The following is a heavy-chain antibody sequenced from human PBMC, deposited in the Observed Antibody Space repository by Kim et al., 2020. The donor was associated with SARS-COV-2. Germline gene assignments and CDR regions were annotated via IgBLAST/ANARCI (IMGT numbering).Heavy chain of an antibody. Sequence: YNPSLKSRVTIAVDTSKNEFSLKLSAVTAADTAVYYCARVYGGKGYYFDYWGQGTLVTVSS. V-gene: IGHV4-59*01. CDR3: ARVYGGKGYYFDY. D-gene: IGHD4-17*01. J-gene: IGHJ4*02.